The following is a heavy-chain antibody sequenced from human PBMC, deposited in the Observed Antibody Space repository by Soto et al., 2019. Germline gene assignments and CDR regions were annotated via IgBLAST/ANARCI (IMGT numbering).Heavy chain of an antibody. J-gene: IGHJ4*02. CDR1: GYTFTSYD. CDR3: AREVGSGWYYFDY. Sequence: QVQLVQSGAEVKKPGASVKVSCKASGYTFTSYDISWVRQAPGQGLEWMGWIRVYNGNTNYEQKLQSRVTGTTDTFTSTAYMALRSLRSDDTAVYYCAREVGSGWYYFDYWGQGTLVTVSS. CDR2: IRVYNGNT. D-gene: IGHD6-19*01. V-gene: IGHV1-18*04.